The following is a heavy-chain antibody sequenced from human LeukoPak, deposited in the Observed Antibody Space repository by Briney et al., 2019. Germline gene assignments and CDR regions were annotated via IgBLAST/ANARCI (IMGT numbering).Heavy chain of an antibody. J-gene: IGHJ4*02. Sequence: ASVKVSRKASGYTFTAYYMHWVRQAPGQGLEWLGWINPNSDVTRYAQKFQGRVTMTRDTSISTVYMELSRLRSDDTAVYYCARSRESCTGGTCPGDYWGQGTRVTVSA. D-gene: IGHD2-8*02. CDR1: GYTFTAYY. CDR2: INPNSDVT. CDR3: ARSRESCTGGTCPGDY. V-gene: IGHV1-2*02.